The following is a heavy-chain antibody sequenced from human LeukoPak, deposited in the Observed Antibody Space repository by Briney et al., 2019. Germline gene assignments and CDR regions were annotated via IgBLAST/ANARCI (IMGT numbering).Heavy chain of an antibody. CDR1: GASISTYY. CDR2: IYYSGST. Sequence: SETLSLTCAVSGASISTYYWSWFRQPPGKGLEWIGYIYYSGSTNYNPSLENRVTISVDTSKNQFSLKLSSVTAADTAVYYCARWSRHRDTAIVTSGYWGQGTLVTVSS. J-gene: IGHJ4*02. V-gene: IGHV4-59*08. D-gene: IGHD5-18*01. CDR3: ARWSRHRDTAIVTSGY.